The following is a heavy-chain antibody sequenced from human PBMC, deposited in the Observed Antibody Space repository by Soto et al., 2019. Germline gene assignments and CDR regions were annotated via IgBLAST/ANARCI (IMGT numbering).Heavy chain of an antibody. D-gene: IGHD3-22*01. CDR3: ARSSSGYHFDY. CDR1: GFTFSSYA. Sequence: EVQLVESGEGLVQPGGSLRLSCAASGFTFSSYAMHWVRQAPGKGLEYVSAINSNGGITYYADSVKGRFTISRDNSKNTLYLHMGSLRAEDMDVYYCARSSSGYHFDYLGQGTLVTVSS. J-gene: IGHJ4*02. V-gene: IGHV3-64*02. CDR2: INSNGGIT.